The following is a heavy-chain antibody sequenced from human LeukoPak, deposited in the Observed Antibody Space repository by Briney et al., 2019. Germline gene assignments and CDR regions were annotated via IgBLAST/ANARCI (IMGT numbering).Heavy chain of an antibody. V-gene: IGHV3-48*04. D-gene: IGHD1-26*01. CDR1: GLTFSNYG. CDR2: TSSTGGTT. CDR3: ARFGWELLGAFDI. Sequence: GGSLRLSCVASGLTFSNYGISWVRQAPGKGLEWVSATSSTGGTTYYADSVKGRFTISRDNAKNSLYLQMNSLRAEDTAVYYCARFGWELLGAFDIWGQGTMVTVSS. J-gene: IGHJ3*02.